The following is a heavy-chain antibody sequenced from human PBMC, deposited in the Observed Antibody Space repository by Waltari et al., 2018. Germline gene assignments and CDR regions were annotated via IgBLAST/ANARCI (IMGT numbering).Heavy chain of an antibody. Sequence: EVQLVESGGNLVQPGGSLRLSCAASGFPFGSAWMRWVRQAPGKGLELVATIKQDGTDKYYVDSVKGRFTVSRDNAKKSLHLQMNSLRAEDTAVYYCARWSRSLWLGGQGTLVTVSS. CDR2: IKQDGTDK. V-gene: IGHV3-7*01. D-gene: IGHD3-10*01. J-gene: IGHJ4*02. CDR3: ARWSRSLWL. CDR1: GFPFGSAW.